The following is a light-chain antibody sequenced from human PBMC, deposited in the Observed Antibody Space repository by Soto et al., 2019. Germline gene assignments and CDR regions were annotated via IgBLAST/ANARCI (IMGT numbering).Light chain of an antibody. J-gene: IGLJ1*01. CDR2: DVS. CDR1: SSYVGGYNY. Sequence: QSARTQPASVSGSPGQSITISCTGTSSYVGGYNYVSWYQQHPGKAPKLMIYDVSNRPSGVSNRFSGSKSGNTASLTISGLQAEDEADYYCSSYTGSSTYVFGSGTKLTVL. CDR3: SSYTGSSTYV. V-gene: IGLV2-14*01.